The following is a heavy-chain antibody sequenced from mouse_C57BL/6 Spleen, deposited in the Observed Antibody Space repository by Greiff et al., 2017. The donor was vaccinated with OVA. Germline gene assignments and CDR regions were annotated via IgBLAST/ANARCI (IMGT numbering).Heavy chain of an antibody. CDR2: ISSGGDYI. J-gene: IGHJ4*01. CDR1: GFTFSSYA. V-gene: IGHV5-9-1*02. D-gene: IGHD1-1*01. CDR3: TRAPYYYGSSDYYAMDY. Sequence: VQLKESGEGLVKPGGSLKLSCAASGFTFSSYAMSWVRQTPEKRLEWVAYISSGGDYIYYADTVKGRFTISRDNARNTLYLQMSSLKSEDTAMYYCTRAPYYYGSSDYYAMDYWGQGTSVTVSS.